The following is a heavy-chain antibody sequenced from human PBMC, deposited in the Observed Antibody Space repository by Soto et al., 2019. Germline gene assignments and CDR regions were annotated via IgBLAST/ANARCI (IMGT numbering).Heavy chain of an antibody. D-gene: IGHD4-17*01. V-gene: IGHV3-49*04. CDR3: TRRLLDYGDYYYGMDV. Sequence: GGSLRLSCSTSGFSSGDYAMSWVRQAPGKGLEWVGFIRLKAYGGTADYAASVRGRFTISRDDSKSIVYLQMNSLKTEDTAVYFCTRRLLDYGDYYYGMDVWGQGTTVTVSS. CDR1: GFSSGDYA. J-gene: IGHJ6*02. CDR2: IRLKAYGGTA.